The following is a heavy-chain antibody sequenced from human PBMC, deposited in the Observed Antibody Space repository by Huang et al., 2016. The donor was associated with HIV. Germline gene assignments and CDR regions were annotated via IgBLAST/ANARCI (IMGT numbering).Heavy chain of an antibody. Sequence: QVQLVQSGAEVKKPGASAKVSCKASGYTFTSYAMHWVRQAPGQRLEWMGWINAGNGHTKYSEKFQGRVTITRDTSASTAYMELRSLRSEDTAVYYCASSAAVVGFYLDYWGQGTLVAVSS. CDR1: GYTFTSYA. V-gene: IGHV1-3*01. D-gene: IGHD6-13*01. CDR3: ASSAAVVGFYLDY. J-gene: IGHJ4*02. CDR2: INAGNGHT.